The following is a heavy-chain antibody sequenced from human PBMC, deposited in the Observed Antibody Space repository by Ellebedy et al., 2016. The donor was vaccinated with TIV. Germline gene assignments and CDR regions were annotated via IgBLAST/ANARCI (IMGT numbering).Heavy chain of an antibody. V-gene: IGHV1-58*01. J-gene: IGHJ4*02. CDR2: IAVGSDHT. D-gene: IGHD5-18*01. Sequence: AASVKVSCKGSGFTSTDSAVQWVRQTRGQRPEWRGWIAVGSDHTNYAQKFQERVTITRDMSTSTAYMELSSLRSEDTAVYYCAADSGVGGYKRFDCWGQGTLVTVSS. CDR3: AADSGVGGYKRFDC. CDR1: GFTSTDSA.